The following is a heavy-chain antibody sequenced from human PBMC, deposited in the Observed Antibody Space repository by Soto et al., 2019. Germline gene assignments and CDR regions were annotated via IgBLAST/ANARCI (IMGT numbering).Heavy chain of an antibody. CDR3: TTCSVEGI. CDR2: IKTSAGGGAT. J-gene: IGHJ6*02. V-gene: IGHV3-15*07. D-gene: IGHD3-10*02. CDR1: GFSFNEAW. Sequence: EVQLVESAGGLVKPGGSLRLSCVASGFSFNEAWMNWVRQAPGEGLEWVGRIKTSAGGGATDYAAPVQGRFTISRDDSKNALYLHMNSLRTEDTAIYYCTTCSVEGIWGQGTTVTVSS.